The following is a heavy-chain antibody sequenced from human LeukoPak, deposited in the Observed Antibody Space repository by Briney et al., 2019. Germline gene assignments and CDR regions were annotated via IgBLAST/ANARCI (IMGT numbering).Heavy chain of an antibody. CDR3: ARHRFGVLGV. Sequence: SETLSLTCTVSGGSISSYYWSWIRQPPGKGLEWIGYIYYSGSTNYNPSLKSRVTVSVDTSKNQFSLKLSSVTAADTAVYYCARHRFGVLGVWGKGTTVTISS. CDR2: IYYSGST. V-gene: IGHV4-59*08. D-gene: IGHD3-3*01. CDR1: GGSISSYY. J-gene: IGHJ6*04.